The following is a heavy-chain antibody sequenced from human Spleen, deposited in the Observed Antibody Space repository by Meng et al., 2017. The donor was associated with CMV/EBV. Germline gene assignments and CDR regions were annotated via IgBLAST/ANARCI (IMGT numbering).Heavy chain of an antibody. CDR2: INHSGST. CDR3: ARGGYSGYYGY. CDR1: GGSFSGYY. J-gene: IGHJ4*02. D-gene: IGHD5-12*01. V-gene: IGHV4-34*01. Sequence: QVTPAQWGGGLLKASETLSLTCAVYGGSFSGYYWSWIRQPPGKGLEWIGEINHSGSTNYNPSLKSRVTISVDTSKNQFSLKLSSVTAADTAVYYCARGGYSGYYGYWGQGTLVTVSS.